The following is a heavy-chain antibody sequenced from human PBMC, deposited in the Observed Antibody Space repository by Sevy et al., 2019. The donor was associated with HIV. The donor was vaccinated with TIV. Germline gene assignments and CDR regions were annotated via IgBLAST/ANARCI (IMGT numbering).Heavy chain of an antibody. J-gene: IGHJ6*02. CDR2: IYYTGST. V-gene: IGHV4-39*02. CDR3: ARPASLYYYYAMDV. CDR1: GGSITSSSYY. Sequence: SETLSLTCTVSGGSITSSSYYWAWLRQPPGKGLEWIGGIYYTGSTYYKPSLMSRITISADRSKNHFSLKLTSVTAADTAVYYCARPASLYYYYAMDVWGQGTAVTVSS.